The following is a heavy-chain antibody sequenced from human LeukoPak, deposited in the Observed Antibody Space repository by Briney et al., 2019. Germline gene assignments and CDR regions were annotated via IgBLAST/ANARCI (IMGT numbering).Heavy chain of an antibody. CDR3: TSIDY. J-gene: IGHJ4*02. Sequence: GGSLRHSRAASWFTLSGSAMHWVRQASGKGLEWVGRIRNKANSYATAYAASVKGRFTISRDDSKNTAYLQMNSLKTDDTAVYYCTSIDYWGQGTLVTVSS. CDR1: WFTLSGSA. CDR2: IRNKANSYAT. V-gene: IGHV3-73*01.